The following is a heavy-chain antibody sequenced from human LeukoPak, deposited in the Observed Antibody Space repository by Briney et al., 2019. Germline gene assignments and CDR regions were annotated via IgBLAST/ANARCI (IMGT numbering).Heavy chain of an antibody. D-gene: IGHD4-17*01. CDR1: GYTLTELS. J-gene: IGHJ4*02. CDR2: FDPEDGET. Sequence: ASVKVSCKVSGYTLTELSIHWVRQAPGKGLEWMGGFDPEDGETVYAQKFQGRVTMAEDTSADTAYMELSSLRSEDTAVYFCARDKVDGDSYFDSWGQGTLVTVSS. CDR3: ARDKVDGDSYFDS. V-gene: IGHV1-24*01.